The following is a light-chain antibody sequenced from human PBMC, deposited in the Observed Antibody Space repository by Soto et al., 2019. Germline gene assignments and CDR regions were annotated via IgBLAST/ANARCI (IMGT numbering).Light chain of an antibody. CDR1: QSINSRY. J-gene: IGKJ3*01. CDR3: QQFGSSPGFT. Sequence: EIVLTQSPGTLSLSPGERATLSCRASQSINSRYLAWYQQKPGQAPRLLIYGASSRATGIPDRFSGSGSGTDFTLTISRLDSEDFAVYYCQQFGSSPGFTFGPGTIVDIK. V-gene: IGKV3-20*01. CDR2: GAS.